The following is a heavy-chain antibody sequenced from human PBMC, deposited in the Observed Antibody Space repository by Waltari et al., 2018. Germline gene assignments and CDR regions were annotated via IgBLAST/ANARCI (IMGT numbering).Heavy chain of an antibody. CDR3: AREGLGQQLPHNWFDP. D-gene: IGHD6-13*01. CDR1: GYTFTGYY. V-gene: IGHV1-2*02. Sequence: QVQLVQSGAEVKKPGASVTVSCKASGYTFTGYYMHWVRQAPGQGLEWMGWINPNSGGTNYAQKFQGRVTMTRDTSISTAYMELSRLRSDDTAVYYCAREGLGQQLPHNWFDPWGQGTLVTVSS. J-gene: IGHJ5*02. CDR2: INPNSGGT.